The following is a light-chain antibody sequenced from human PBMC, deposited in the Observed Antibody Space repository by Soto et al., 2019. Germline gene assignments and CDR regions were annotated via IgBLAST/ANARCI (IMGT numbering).Light chain of an antibody. CDR3: SSYTTSYFYV. J-gene: IGLJ1*01. Sequence: QSALTQPASVSGPPGQSITISCTGSGRDIGAYDYVSWYQQHPGKAPKLLIYGVKNRPSGVSYRFSASKSAFTAYLTISGLKAEDEDHYYCSSYTTSYFYVFGTGTKVTV. CDR1: GRDIGAYDY. V-gene: IGLV2-14*01. CDR2: GVK.